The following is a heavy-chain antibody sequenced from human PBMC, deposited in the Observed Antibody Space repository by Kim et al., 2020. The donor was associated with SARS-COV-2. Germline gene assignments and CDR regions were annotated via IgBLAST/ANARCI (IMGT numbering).Heavy chain of an antibody. Sequence: SETLSLTCTVSVGSISSYYWSWIRQPPGKGLEWIGYIYYSGTTNYNPSLKSRVTISVDTSKNQFSLKLSSVTAADTAVYYCARGRRDTTYYFDYWGQGTLVTVSS. D-gene: IGHD1-1*01. CDR1: VGSISSYY. CDR2: IYYSGTT. J-gene: IGHJ4*02. CDR3: ARGRRDTTYYFDY. V-gene: IGHV4-59*01.